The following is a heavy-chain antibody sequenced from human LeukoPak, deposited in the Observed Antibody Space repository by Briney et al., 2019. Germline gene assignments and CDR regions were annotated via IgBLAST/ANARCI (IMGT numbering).Heavy chain of an antibody. V-gene: IGHV4-30-4*01. D-gene: IGHD3-10*01. CDR2: MYYSGST. CDR3: ASDYYGSGSPHFMDV. CDR1: GGSISSGDYY. Sequence: PSQTLSLTCTVSGGSISSGDYYWSWIRQPPGKGLEWIGYMYYSGSTYYNPSLKSRVTISVDTSKNQFSLKLSSVTAADTAVYYCASDYYGSGSPHFMDVWGQGTTVTVSS. J-gene: IGHJ6*02.